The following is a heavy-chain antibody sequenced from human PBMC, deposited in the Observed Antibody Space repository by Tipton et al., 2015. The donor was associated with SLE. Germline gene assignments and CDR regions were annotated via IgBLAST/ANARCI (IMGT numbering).Heavy chain of an antibody. CDR3: ARALGAAD. Sequence: SLRLSCAASGFIFSSYGMHWVRQAPGKGLEWVAVIWYDGTNKYYADSVKGRFTISRDNSKNTLYLQMNSLRPDDTAVYYCARALGAADWGQGTLVTVSS. D-gene: IGHD2-15*01. CDR1: GFIFSSYG. J-gene: IGHJ4*02. CDR2: IWYDGTNK. V-gene: IGHV3-33*01.